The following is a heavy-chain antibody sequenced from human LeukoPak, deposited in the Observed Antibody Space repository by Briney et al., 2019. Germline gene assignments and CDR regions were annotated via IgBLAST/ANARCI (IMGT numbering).Heavy chain of an antibody. CDR1: GFTLSSYA. J-gene: IGHJ4*02. D-gene: IGHD1-26*01. CDR3: ARDIALGAADY. V-gene: IGHV3-30*04. CDR2: ISYDGRNK. Sequence: PGGSLRLSCAASGFTLSSYAMHWVRQAPGKGLEWVAVISYDGRNKYYADSVKGRITISRDNSKNTLYLQMNSLRAEDTAVYYCARDIALGAADYWGQGTLVTVSS.